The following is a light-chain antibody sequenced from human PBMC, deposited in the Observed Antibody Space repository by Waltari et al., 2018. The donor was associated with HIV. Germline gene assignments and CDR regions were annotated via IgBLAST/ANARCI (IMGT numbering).Light chain of an antibody. CDR1: SGSIARNY. CDR2: DDK. J-gene: IGLJ2*01. Sequence: FMLTQPHSVSESPGKTITIPCTRSSGSIARNYLQWYQHRPGTSPTAVAIDDKQGPSGVPDRFSATIDSSSNSAYLTISGLKTEDEADYYCQCNDPTNYVVFGGGTHLTVL. V-gene: IGLV6-57*01. CDR3: QCNDPTNYVV.